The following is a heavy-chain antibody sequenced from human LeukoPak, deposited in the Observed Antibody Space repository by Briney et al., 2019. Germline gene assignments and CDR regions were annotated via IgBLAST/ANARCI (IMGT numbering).Heavy chain of an antibody. J-gene: IGHJ6*03. Sequence: SETLSLTCTVSGGSISSYYWSWIRQPAGKGLEWIGRIYTSGSTNYNPSLKSRVTMSVDTSKNQFSLKLSSVTAADTAVYYCARDRSQLLSFFFYYYMDVWGKGTTVTVSS. CDR3: ARDRSQLLSFFFYYYMDV. CDR1: GGSISSYY. D-gene: IGHD2-2*01. V-gene: IGHV4-4*07. CDR2: IYTSGST.